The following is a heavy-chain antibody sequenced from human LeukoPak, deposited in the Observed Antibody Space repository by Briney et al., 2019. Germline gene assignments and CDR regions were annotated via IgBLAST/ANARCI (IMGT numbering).Heavy chain of an antibody. CDR1: GFTFSSYG. D-gene: IGHD5-24*01. Sequence: GGSLRLSCAASGFTFSSYGMHWVRQAPGKGREWVAVIWYDGSNKYYADSVKGRFTISRDNSKNTLYLQMNSLRAEDTAVYYCAKSRDGYNDYWGQGTLVTVSS. CDR2: IWYDGSNK. CDR3: AKSRDGYNDY. J-gene: IGHJ4*02. V-gene: IGHV3-33*06.